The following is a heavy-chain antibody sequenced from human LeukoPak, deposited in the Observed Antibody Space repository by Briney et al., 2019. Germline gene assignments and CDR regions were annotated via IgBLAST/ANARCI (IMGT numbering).Heavy chain of an antibody. J-gene: IGHJ4*02. CDR3: AKKYGTGSYYFDY. CDR1: GFAFRNYA. V-gene: IGHV3-23*01. Sequence: GGSLRLSCTASGFAFRNYAMSWVRQAPGKGLEWVSAISGSGDSAYYADSVKGRFSFSRDNSRNTLYLQMSSLRAEDTAVYYCAKKYGTGSYYFDYWGQGTLVTVSS. CDR2: ISGSGDSA. D-gene: IGHD3-10*01.